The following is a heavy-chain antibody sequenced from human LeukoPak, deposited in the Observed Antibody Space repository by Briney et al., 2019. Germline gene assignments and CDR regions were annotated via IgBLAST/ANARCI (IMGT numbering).Heavy chain of an antibody. Sequence: PGGSLRLSCAASGFTFSIYAMSWVCQAPGKGLEWVSSISGSGDLTYYAGSVKGRFTISRDNSKNTLYLQMNSLRAEDTAIYYCAKDRPNYYGNNGHYYRRDGDSWGQGTLVTVSS. D-gene: IGHD3-22*01. V-gene: IGHV3-23*01. CDR3: AKDRPNYYGNNGHYYRRDGDS. CDR1: GFTFSIYA. CDR2: ISGSGDLT. J-gene: IGHJ5*01.